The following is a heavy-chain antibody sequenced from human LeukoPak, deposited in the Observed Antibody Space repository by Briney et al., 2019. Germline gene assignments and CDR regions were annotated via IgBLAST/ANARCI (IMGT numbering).Heavy chain of an antibody. Sequence: ASVKVSCKASGYTFTGYHIHWVRQAPGQGPEWMGWINPNSGGTNYAQNFQGRITMTRDTSISTAFMELSRLRSDDTAVYFCARAATPRRHNWFDPWGQGTLVTVSS. V-gene: IGHV1-2*02. D-gene: IGHD4-23*01. CDR2: INPNSGGT. CDR1: GYTFTGYH. CDR3: ARAATPRRHNWFDP. J-gene: IGHJ5*02.